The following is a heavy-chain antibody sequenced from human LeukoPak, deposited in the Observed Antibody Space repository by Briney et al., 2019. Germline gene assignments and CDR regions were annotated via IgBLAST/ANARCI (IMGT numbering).Heavy chain of an antibody. CDR3: ARGRYNWNP. CDR2: INHSGST. J-gene: IGHJ5*02. V-gene: IGHV4-34*01. CDR1: GGSFSGYY. Sequence: SETLSLTCAVYGGSFSGYYWSWIRQTPGKGLEWIGEINHSGSTHYNPSLKSRVTISVGTSKNQFSLKLSSVTAADTAVYYCARGRYNWNPWGQGTLVTVSS. D-gene: IGHD1-20*01.